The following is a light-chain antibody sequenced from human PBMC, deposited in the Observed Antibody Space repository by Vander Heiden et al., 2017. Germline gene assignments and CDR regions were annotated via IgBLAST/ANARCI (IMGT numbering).Light chain of an antibody. CDR3: QVWDSSSDHPEVV. V-gene: IGLV3-21*02. J-gene: IGLJ2*01. CDR1: NIGSKS. Sequence: SYVLTQPPSVSVAPGQTARITWGGNNIGSKSVHWYQQKPGQAPVLVVYDDSDRPSGIPERFSGSNSGNTATLTISRVEAGDEADYYCQVWDSSSDHPEVVFGGGTKLTVL. CDR2: DDS.